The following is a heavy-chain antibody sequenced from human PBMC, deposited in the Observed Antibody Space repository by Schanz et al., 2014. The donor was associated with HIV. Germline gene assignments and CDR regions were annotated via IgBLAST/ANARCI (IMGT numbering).Heavy chain of an antibody. CDR3: AKDLGAGGGSCFDS. D-gene: IGHD2-15*01. Sequence: EVQLVESGGGLVQPGGSLRLPCVVSGFTFSSYAMSWVRQAPGKALEWVSAISGSGDNTYYADSVKGRFTMSRDNSKNTLNLQMHSLRVEDTAVYYCAKDLGAGGGSCFDSWGQGTLVTVSS. V-gene: IGHV3-23*04. J-gene: IGHJ4*02. CDR2: ISGSGDNT. CDR1: GFTFSSYA.